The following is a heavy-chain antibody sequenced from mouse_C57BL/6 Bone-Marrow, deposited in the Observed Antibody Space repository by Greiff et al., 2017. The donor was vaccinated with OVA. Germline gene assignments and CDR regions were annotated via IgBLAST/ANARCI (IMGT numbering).Heavy chain of an antibody. D-gene: IGHD2-5*01. CDR1: GFTFSDYG. J-gene: IGHJ4*01. CDR2: ISSGSSTI. CDR3: ARRSNIYAMDY. V-gene: IGHV5-17*01. Sequence: DVMLVESGGGLVKPGGSLKLSCAASGFTFSDYGMYWVRQAPEKGLEWVAYISSGSSTIYYADTVKGRFTISRDNAKNTLFLQMTRLRSEDTAVYYCARRSNIYAMDYWGQRTSVTVSS.